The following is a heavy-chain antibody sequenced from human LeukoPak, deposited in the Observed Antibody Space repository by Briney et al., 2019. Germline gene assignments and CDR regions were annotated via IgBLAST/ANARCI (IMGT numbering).Heavy chain of an antibody. Sequence: PSETLSLTCTVSGGSISSGSYYWSWIRQPTGKGLEWIGRIYTSGSTNYNPSLKSRVTISVDTSKNQFSLKLSSVTAADTAVYYCARHMTYYDILTGYYPYWYFDLWGRGTLVTVSS. D-gene: IGHD3-9*01. CDR3: ARHMTYYDILTGYYPYWYFDL. V-gene: IGHV4-61*02. CDR2: IYTSGST. J-gene: IGHJ2*01. CDR1: GGSISSGSYY.